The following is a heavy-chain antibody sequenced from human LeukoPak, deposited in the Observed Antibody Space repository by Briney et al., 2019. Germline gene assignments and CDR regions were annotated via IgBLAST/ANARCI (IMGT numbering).Heavy chain of an antibody. J-gene: IGHJ4*02. CDR2: INHSGST. V-gene: IGHV4-34*01. CDR1: GGSFSGYY. CDR3: ARSVASGSRSFDY. Sequence: PSETLSLTCAVYGGSFSGYYWSWIRQPPGKGLEWIGEINHSGSTNYNPSLKSRVTISVDTSKNQFSLKLSSVTAADTAVYYCARSVASGSRSFDYWGQGTLVTVSS. D-gene: IGHD3-10*01.